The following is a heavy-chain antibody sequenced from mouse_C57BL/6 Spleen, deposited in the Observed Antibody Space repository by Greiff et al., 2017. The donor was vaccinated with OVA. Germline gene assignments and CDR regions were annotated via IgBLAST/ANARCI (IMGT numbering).Heavy chain of an antibody. CDR2: IDPSDSYT. J-gene: IGHJ3*01. Sequence: VQLQQPGAELVKPGASVKLSCKASGYTFTSYWMQWVKQRPGQGLEWIGEIDPSDSYTNYNQKFKGKATLTVDTSSSTAYMQLSSLTSEGSAVYYCARDRFITAVGVAYWGQGTLVTVSA. CDR1: GYTFTSYW. D-gene: IGHD1-1*01. CDR3: ARDRFITAVGVAY. V-gene: IGHV1-50*01.